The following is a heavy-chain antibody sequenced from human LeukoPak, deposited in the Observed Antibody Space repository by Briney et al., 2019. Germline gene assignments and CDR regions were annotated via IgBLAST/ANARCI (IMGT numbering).Heavy chain of an antibody. Sequence: GSLRLSFAASGFTFSSYWMNWVRQAPGKGLEWVSSISSSSSYIYYADSVKGRFTISRDNAKNSLYLQMNSLRAEDTAVYYCARDRDAPAPPVVDYWGQGTLVTVSS. CDR3: ARDRDAPAPPVVDY. V-gene: IGHV3-21*01. D-gene: IGHD2-15*01. CDR1: GFTFSSYW. J-gene: IGHJ4*02. CDR2: ISSSSSYI.